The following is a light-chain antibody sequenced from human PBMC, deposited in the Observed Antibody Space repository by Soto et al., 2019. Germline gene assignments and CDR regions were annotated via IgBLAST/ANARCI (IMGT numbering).Light chain of an antibody. J-gene: IGKJ5*01. CDR1: QSISSW. Sequence: TQSPSTLPASVGDRVTITCRASQSISSWLAWYQQKPGRAPRLLIYGASNRATDIPARFSGSGSGTDFTLTIISLEPEDFAVYSCQQRSSWPVTFGQGTRLDIK. CDR2: GAS. CDR3: QQRSSWPVT. V-gene: IGKV3-11*01.